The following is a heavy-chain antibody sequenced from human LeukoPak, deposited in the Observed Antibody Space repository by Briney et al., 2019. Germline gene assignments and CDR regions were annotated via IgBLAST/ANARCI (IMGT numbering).Heavy chain of an antibody. V-gene: IGHV5-51*01. CDR1: GYTFTNYW. Sequence: GAALQISCQGSGYTFTNYWIGWDRQLPGKGLEWMGSINSGDSETKYSPPFQGQVTLSADKSINTAYLQWRSLKASDTAMYYCARPGYRRRYFDYWGHGALVTVSS. CDR3: ARPGYRRRYFDY. CDR2: INSGDSET. J-gene: IGHJ4*01. D-gene: IGHD1-1*01.